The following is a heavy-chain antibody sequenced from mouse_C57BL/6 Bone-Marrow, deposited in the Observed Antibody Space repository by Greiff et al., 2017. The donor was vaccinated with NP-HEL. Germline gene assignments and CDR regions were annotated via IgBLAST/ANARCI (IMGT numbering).Heavy chain of an antibody. CDR2: IWGDGST. CDR3: AKTPYGYDGMDY. J-gene: IGHJ4*01. V-gene: IGHV2-3*01. CDR1: GFSLTSYG. Sequence: VQLKESGPGLVAPSQSLSITCTVSGFSLTSYGVSWVRQPPGKGLEWLGVIWGDGSTNYHSAPISRMSISQDKPTRQGFLKLNSLQTDDTATYYCAKTPYGYDGMDYWGQGTSVTVSS. D-gene: IGHD2-2*01.